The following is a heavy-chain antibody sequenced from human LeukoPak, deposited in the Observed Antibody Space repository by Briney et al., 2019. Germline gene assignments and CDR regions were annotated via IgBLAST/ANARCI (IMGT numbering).Heavy chain of an antibody. CDR2: IYHSGST. CDR1: GVSISSGGYS. Sequence: SQTLSLTCAVSGVSISSGGYSWSWIRQPPGKGLEWIGYIYHSGSTYYNPSLKSRVTISVDRSKNQFSLKLSSVTAADTAVYYCARAGLGEGPYYYYGMDVWGQGTTVTVSS. V-gene: IGHV4-30-2*01. J-gene: IGHJ6*02. D-gene: IGHD3-10*01. CDR3: ARAGLGEGPYYYYGMDV.